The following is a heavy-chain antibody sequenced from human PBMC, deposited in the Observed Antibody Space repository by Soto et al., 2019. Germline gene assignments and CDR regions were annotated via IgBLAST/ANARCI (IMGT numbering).Heavy chain of an antibody. J-gene: IGHJ4*02. CDR3: MLGSGWKDFDY. CDR2: IYYSGST. Sequence: SDTLSLTCTVYGGSISSFYYYWSWIRQPPGKGLEWIGYIYYSGSTYYNPSLKSRVTISVDTSKNQFSLKLSSVTAADTAVYYCMLGSGWKDFDYWGQGTLVTVSS. CDR1: GGSISSFYYY. D-gene: IGHD3-22*01. V-gene: IGHV4-30-4*02.